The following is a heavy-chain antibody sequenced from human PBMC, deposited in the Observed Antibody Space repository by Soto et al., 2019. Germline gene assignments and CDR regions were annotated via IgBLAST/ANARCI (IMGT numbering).Heavy chain of an antibody. CDR3: ARGPNIVLVPAALRSYYYYYGMDV. CDR1: GFTFSSYW. V-gene: IGHV3-7*01. D-gene: IGHD2-2*01. J-gene: IGHJ6*02. CDR2: IKQDGSEK. Sequence: GSLRLSCAASGFTFSSYWISWVRQDPGKGLEWVANIKQDGSEKYYVDSVKGRFTISRDNAKNSLYLQMNSLRAEDTAVYYCARGPNIVLVPAALRSYYYYYGMDVWGQGTTVTVSS.